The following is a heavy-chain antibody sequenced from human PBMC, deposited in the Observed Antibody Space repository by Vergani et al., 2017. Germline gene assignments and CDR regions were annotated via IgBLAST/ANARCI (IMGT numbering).Heavy chain of an antibody. J-gene: IGHJ6*02. D-gene: IGHD5-24*01. V-gene: IGHV1-69*02. Sequence: QVQLVQSGAEVKKPGSSVKVSCKASGGTFSSYTISWVRQAPGRGLEWMGRIIPILGIANYAQKFQGRVTITADKSTSTAYMALSSLRSEDTAVYYCARQFRDGYNYGGDYYYGMDVWGQGTTVTVAS. CDR2: IIPILGIA. CDR1: GGTFSSYT. CDR3: ARQFRDGYNYGGDYYYGMDV.